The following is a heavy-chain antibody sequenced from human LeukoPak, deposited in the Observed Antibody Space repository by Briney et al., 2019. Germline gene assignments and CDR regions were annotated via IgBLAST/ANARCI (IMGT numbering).Heavy chain of an antibody. V-gene: IGHV1-2*06. J-gene: IGHJ6*03. CDR3: ARVATDGYINMDV. Sequence: ASVKVSCKASGYIFTSYDINWVRQATGQGLEWMGRINPNSGGTNYAQKFQGRVTMTRDTSISTAYMELSRLRSDDTAVYYCARVATDGYINMDVWGKGTTVTVSS. D-gene: IGHD5-18*01. CDR1: GYIFTSYD. CDR2: INPNSGGT.